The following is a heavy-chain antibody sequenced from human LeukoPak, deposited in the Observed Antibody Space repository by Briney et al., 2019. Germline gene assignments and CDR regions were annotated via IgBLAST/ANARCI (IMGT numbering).Heavy chain of an antibody. D-gene: IGHD6-19*01. V-gene: IGHV3-53*01. CDR3: ARGTRVDSSGWYFFDY. J-gene: IGHJ4*02. CDR1: GSTVSSNY. CDR2: IYSGGNT. Sequence: GGSLRLSCAASGSTVSSNYMTWVRQAPGKGLEWVSVIYSGGNTYYADSAKGRFTISRDNSQNTLYLQMNSLRAEDTAVYYCARGTRVDSSGWYFFDYWGQGTLVTVSS.